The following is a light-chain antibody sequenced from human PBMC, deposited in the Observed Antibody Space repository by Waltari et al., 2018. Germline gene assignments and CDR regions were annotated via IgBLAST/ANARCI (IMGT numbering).Light chain of an antibody. Sequence: IQLTQSPSSLSASVGDRVTITCRASQGINTYLAWYQQRPGKAPKVLIYKASSLESGVPSRFSGSGSGTEFTLTISSLQPDDFATYYCQHYETYPVSFGQGTKLEIK. V-gene: IGKV1-5*03. J-gene: IGKJ2*03. CDR1: QGINTY. CDR2: KAS. CDR3: QHYETYPVS.